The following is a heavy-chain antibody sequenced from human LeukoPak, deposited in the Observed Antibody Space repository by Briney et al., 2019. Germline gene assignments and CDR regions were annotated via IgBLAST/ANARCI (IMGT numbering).Heavy chain of an antibody. Sequence: PGGSLRLSCAASGFTFSSYAMSWVRQAPGKGLEWVSAISGSGGSTYYADSVKGRFTISRDNSKNTLYLQMNSLRAEDTAVYYCAREVLSYGDYVPMPDYWGQGTLVTVSS. V-gene: IGHV3-23*01. CDR2: ISGSGGST. CDR3: AREVLSYGDYVPMPDY. J-gene: IGHJ4*02. D-gene: IGHD4-17*01. CDR1: GFTFSSYA.